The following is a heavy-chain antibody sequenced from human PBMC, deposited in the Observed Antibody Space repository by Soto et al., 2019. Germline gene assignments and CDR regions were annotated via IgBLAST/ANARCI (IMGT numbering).Heavy chain of an antibody. CDR1: GGTFSSYA. V-gene: IGHV1-69*13. CDR3: ARGGCSSTSCYFWFDP. Sequence: ASVEVSCKASGGTFSSYAISWVRQAPGQGLEWMGGIIPIFGTANYAQKFQGRVTITADESTSTAYMELSSLRSEDTAVYYCARGGCSSTSCYFWFDPWGQGTLVTVSS. CDR2: IIPIFGTA. D-gene: IGHD2-2*01. J-gene: IGHJ5*02.